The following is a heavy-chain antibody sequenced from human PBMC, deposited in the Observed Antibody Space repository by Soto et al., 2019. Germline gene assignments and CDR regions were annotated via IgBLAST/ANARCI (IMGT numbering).Heavy chain of an antibody. Sequence: QVQLQESGPGLVKPSETLSLTCTVSGGSISSYYWSWIRQPPGKGLEWIGYIYYSGSTNYNPSLKSRVTISVDTSKNQFSLKLSSVTAADTAVYYCARRYYSGYGQNWFDPWGQGTLVTVSS. CDR3: ARRYYSGYGQNWFDP. J-gene: IGHJ5*02. CDR1: GGSISSYY. D-gene: IGHD5-12*01. CDR2: IYYSGST. V-gene: IGHV4-59*08.